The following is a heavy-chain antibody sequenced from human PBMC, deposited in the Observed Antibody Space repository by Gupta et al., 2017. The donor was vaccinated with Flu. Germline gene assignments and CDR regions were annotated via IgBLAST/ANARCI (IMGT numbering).Heavy chain of an antibody. CDR2: ISSSSSYI. Sequence: VRQAPGKGLEWVSSISSSSSYIYYADSVKGRFTISRDNAKNSLYLQMNSLRAEDTAVYYCARYEGYCSGGSCYKNFDYWGQGTLVTVSS. CDR3: ARYEGYCSGGSCYKNFDY. J-gene: IGHJ4*02. D-gene: IGHD2-15*01. V-gene: IGHV3-21*01.